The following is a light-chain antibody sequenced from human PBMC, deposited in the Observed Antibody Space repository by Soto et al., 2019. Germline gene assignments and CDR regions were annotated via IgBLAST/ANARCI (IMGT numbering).Light chain of an antibody. CDR3: QQANSFRS. Sequence: DIQMTQSPSFVSASVGDRVTITCRASQDIGGWLAWYQNKPVKAPKLLIYAASSLQSGVPSRFSGSGSGTDFTLTISSLQPEDFANYYCQQANSFRSFGGGTKIEVK. CDR2: AAS. CDR1: QDIGGW. J-gene: IGKJ4*01. V-gene: IGKV1-12*02.